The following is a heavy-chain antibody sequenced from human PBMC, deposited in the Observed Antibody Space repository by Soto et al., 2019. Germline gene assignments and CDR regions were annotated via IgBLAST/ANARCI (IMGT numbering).Heavy chain of an antibody. V-gene: IGHV3-9*01. CDR2: ITWKSGTI. CDR3: AKDIYGYCSGGSCPHYFDY. Sequence: GGSLRLSCAASGFTFDDYAMHWVRQAPGKGLEWVSGITWKSGTIGYADSVKGRFTISRDNAKNSLYLQMNSLRAEDTALYYCAKDIYGYCSGGSCPHYFDYWGQGTLVTVSS. J-gene: IGHJ4*02. D-gene: IGHD2-15*01. CDR1: GFTFDDYA.